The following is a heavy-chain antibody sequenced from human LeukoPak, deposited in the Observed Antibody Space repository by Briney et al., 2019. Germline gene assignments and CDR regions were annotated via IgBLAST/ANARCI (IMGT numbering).Heavy chain of an antibody. V-gene: IGHV3-15*01. CDR2: IKSKTDGGTT. CDR1: GFTFSNAW. D-gene: IGHD4/OR15-4a*01. Sequence: PGGSLRLSCAASGFTFSNAWMSWVRQAPGKGLEWVGRIKSKTDGGTTDYAAPVKGRFTISRDDSKNTLYLQMNSLKTEDTAVYYCTTVSFFLVAMMLDYWGQGTLVTVSS. J-gene: IGHJ4*02. CDR3: TTVSFFLVAMMLDY.